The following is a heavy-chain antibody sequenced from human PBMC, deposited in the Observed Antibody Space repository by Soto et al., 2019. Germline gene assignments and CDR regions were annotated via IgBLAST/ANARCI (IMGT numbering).Heavy chain of an antibody. J-gene: IGHJ6*02. CDR3: ARGGMITCPDYGMDV. D-gene: IGHD3-16*01. CDR1: GYSFTKYW. Sequence: GESLKISCKGSGYSFTKYWISWVRQMPGKGLEWMGRIDPSDSYTNYSPSFQGHVTISADKSISTAYLQWSSLKASDTARYYCARGGMITCPDYGMDVWGQGTTGTV. CDR2: IDPSDSYT. V-gene: IGHV5-10-1*01.